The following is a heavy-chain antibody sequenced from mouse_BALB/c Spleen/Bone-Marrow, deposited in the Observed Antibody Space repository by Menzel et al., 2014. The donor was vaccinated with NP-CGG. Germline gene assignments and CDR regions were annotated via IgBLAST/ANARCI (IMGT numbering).Heavy chain of an antibody. CDR3: ARGFYYEGAMDY. Sequence: VQLQESGPGLVAPSQSLSITCTVSGFSLTSYGVHWVRQPPGKVLEWLGVIWAGGSTNYNSALMSRLSISKDNSKSQVFLKMNSLQTDDTAMYYCARGFYYEGAMDYWGQGTSVTVSS. J-gene: IGHJ4*01. V-gene: IGHV2-9*02. CDR1: GFSLTSYG. CDR2: IWAGGST. D-gene: IGHD1-1*01.